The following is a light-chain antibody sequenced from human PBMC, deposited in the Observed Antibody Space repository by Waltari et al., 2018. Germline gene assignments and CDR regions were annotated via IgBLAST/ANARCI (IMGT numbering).Light chain of an antibody. Sequence: EVVLTQSPVTLSLSPGAKATLSCRASQSVSTYLAWYQQKPGRAPRLLIYDASNRATGIPARFSGSGSGTDFTLTISSLEPEDFAVYYCQQRSNWPPLTFGGGTKVEMK. CDR1: QSVSTY. V-gene: IGKV3-11*01. CDR3: QQRSNWPPLT. CDR2: DAS. J-gene: IGKJ4*01.